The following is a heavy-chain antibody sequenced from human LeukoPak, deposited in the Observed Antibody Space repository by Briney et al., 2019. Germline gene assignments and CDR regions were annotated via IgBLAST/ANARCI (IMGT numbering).Heavy chain of an antibody. Sequence: ASVKVSCKASGYTLTGYYIHWLRQSPGQGLEWMGWLNPNNFDTNYARKFQGRVTMTRVTSISTACMELRRLTSDDTAVYYCARDPGVQLFAGTLANDYWGQGTLVTVSS. D-gene: IGHD3-3*01. CDR1: GYTLTGYY. J-gene: IGHJ4*02. V-gene: IGHV1-2*02. CDR3: ARDPGVQLFAGTLANDY. CDR2: LNPNNFDT.